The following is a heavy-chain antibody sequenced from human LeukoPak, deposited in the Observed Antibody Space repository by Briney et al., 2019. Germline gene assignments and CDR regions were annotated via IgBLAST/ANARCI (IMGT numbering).Heavy chain of an antibody. CDR2: IYYSGST. Sequence: SETLSLTCTVSGGSISGYYWSWIRQPPWQGLEWMGYIYYSGSTNYNPSLKSRVTISVATSKNQFSLKLSSVTAADTAVYYCARWSGYYDSSGYSRRFDYWGQGTLVTVSS. CDR3: ARWSGYYDSSGYSRRFDY. CDR1: GGSISGYY. D-gene: IGHD3-22*01. J-gene: IGHJ4*02. V-gene: IGHV4-59*01.